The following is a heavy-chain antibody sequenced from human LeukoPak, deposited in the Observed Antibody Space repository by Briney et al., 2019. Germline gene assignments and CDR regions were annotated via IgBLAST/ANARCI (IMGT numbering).Heavy chain of an antibody. CDR1: GGSISSYY. J-gene: IGHJ4*02. Sequence: SETLSPTCTVSGGSISSYYWSWIRQPPGKGLEWIGYIYYSGSTNYNPSLKSRVTISVDTSKNQFSLKLSSVTAADTAVYYCARGPNLGYCSGGSCHVFNYWGQGALVTVSS. D-gene: IGHD2-15*01. V-gene: IGHV4-59*01. CDR3: ARGPNLGYCSGGSCHVFNY. CDR2: IYYSGST.